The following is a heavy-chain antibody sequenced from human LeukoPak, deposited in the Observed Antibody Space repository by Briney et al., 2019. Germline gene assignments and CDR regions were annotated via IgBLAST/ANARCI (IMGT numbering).Heavy chain of an antibody. J-gene: IGHJ3*02. CDR1: GGSFSGYY. CDR2: INHSGST. V-gene: IGHV4-34*01. CDR3: ARARYSNSWYAVDI. Sequence: PSETLSLTCAVYGGSFSGYYWSWIRQPPGKGLEWIGEINHSGSTNYNPSLKSRVTISVDTSKNQFSLKLSSVTAADTAVYYCARARYSNSWYAVDIWGQGTMVTVSS. D-gene: IGHD6-13*01.